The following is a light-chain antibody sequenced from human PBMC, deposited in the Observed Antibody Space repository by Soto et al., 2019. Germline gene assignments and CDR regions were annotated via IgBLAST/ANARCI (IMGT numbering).Light chain of an antibody. V-gene: IGKV1-5*03. J-gene: IGKJ5*01. CDR2: KAS. CDR1: QSISSW. CDR3: QQTYSTPPT. Sequence: IQLMQAPTTPSPYVRDRVPNTCRASQSISSWLAWYQQKPGKAPKLLIYKASSLESGVPSRFSGSGSGADFTLTISRLQPEDFATYYCQQTYSTPPTFGQGTRLEIK.